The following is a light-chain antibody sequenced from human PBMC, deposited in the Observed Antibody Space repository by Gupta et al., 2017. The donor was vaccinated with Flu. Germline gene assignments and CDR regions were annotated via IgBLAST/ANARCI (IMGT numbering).Light chain of an antibody. CDR1: SLRSYY. J-gene: IGLJ3*02. V-gene: IGLV3-19*01. CDR2: CKN. CDR3: SVRDSSSNLWV. Sequence: SSELTQDPAVSVALGQTVRITCQGDSLRSYYASWYQQKTGQATVRGIYCKNNRPSGIPDRFSRSSSGENGSSRTIGAEAEDEAYDYCSVRDSSSNLWVFGGGTKLTVL.